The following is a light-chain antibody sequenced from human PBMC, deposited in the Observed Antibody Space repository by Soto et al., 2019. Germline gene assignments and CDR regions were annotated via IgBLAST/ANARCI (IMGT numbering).Light chain of an antibody. CDR2: DVS. CDR1: SSDVGGYNY. V-gene: IGLV2-14*01. Sequence: QSVLTQPASVSGSPGQSITISCTGTSSDVGGYNYVSWYQQHPGQAPKLMIYDVSNRPSGVSNRFSGSKSGNTASLTISGLQAEYEADYYCSSYTSSSSVVFGGGTKLTVL. CDR3: SSYTSSSSVV. J-gene: IGLJ2*01.